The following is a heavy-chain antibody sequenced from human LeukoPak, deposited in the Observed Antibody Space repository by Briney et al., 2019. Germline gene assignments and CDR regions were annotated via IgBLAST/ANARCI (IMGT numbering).Heavy chain of an antibody. CDR2: IYSGGST. J-gene: IGHJ4*02. Sequence: GGSLRLSCAASGFTVSSNYMSWVRQAPGKGLEWVSVIYSGGSTYYADSVKGRFTISRDNSKNTLYLQMNSLRAEDTAVYYCARGWNGGYDFDYRGQGTLVTVSS. CDR1: GFTVSSNY. CDR3: ARGWNGGYDFDY. D-gene: IGHD5-12*01. V-gene: IGHV3-53*01.